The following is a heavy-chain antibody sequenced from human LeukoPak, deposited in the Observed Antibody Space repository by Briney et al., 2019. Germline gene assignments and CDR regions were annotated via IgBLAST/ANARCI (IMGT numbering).Heavy chain of an antibody. CDR1: GGTFSSYA. Sequence: ASVKVSCKASGGTFSSYAISWVRQAPGQGLEWMGGIIPIFGTANYAQKFQGRVTITADESTSTAYMELSRLRSDDTAVYYCARDLVGQWLVRGPGGYWGQGTLVTVSS. J-gene: IGHJ4*02. D-gene: IGHD6-19*01. CDR2: IIPIFGTA. V-gene: IGHV1-69*01. CDR3: ARDLVGQWLVRGPGGY.